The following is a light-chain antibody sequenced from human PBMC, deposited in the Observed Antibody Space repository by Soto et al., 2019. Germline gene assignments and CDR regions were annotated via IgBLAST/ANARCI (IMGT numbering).Light chain of an antibody. V-gene: IGLV1-40*01. J-gene: IGLJ2*01. CDR1: SSNIGAGFD. Sequence: QSVLTQPPSVSGAPGQRVTISCTGSSSNIGAGFDVHWYQQLPGTAPKVLIYGNNNRPSGVPDRFSGSKSGTSASLAITGLQAEDEGDYYCQSYDSSLSGVVFGGGTKLTVL. CDR3: QSYDSSLSGVV. CDR2: GNN.